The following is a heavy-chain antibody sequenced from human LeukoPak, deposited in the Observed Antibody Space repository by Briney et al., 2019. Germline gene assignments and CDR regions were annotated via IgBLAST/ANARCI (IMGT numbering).Heavy chain of an antibody. CDR1: GFTFSSYN. D-gene: IGHD3-10*01. V-gene: IGHV3-48*01. CDR2: ISSSSSTI. CDR3: AKGSGSYYFDY. J-gene: IGHJ4*02. Sequence: PGGSPRLSCAASGFTFSSYNMNWVRQAPGKGLEWVSYISSSSSTIYYADSVKGRFAISRDNAKNSLYLQMNSLRAEDTAVYYCAKGSGSYYFDYWGQGTLVTVSS.